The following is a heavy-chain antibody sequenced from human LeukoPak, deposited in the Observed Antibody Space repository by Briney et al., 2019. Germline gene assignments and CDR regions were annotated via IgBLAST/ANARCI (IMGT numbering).Heavy chain of an antibody. CDR2: ISAYNGNT. Sequence: ASVKVSCKASGYTSTSYGISWVRQAPGQGLEWMGWISAYNGNTNYAQKLQGRVTMTTDTSTSTAYMELRSLRSDDTAVYYCARDHSYYDILTGYYPYGMDVWGQGTTVTVSS. CDR1: GYTSTSYG. D-gene: IGHD3-9*01. J-gene: IGHJ6*02. CDR3: ARDHSYYDILTGYYPYGMDV. V-gene: IGHV1-18*01.